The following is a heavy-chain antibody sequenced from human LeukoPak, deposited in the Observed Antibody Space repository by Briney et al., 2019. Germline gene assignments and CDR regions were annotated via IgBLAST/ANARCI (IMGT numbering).Heavy chain of an antibody. D-gene: IGHD3-22*01. CDR3: ARLTSDSSSYSCDF. J-gene: IGHJ4*02. Sequence: GESLKISCKASGYSFTTYWIGWVRQMPGKGLEWMGIIYPGDSDIRYSPSFQGQVTISADKSITTAYLQWSSLKASDTAMYYCARLTSDSSSYSCDFWGQGTLVTVSS. V-gene: IGHV5-51*01. CDR1: GYSFTTYW. CDR2: IYPGDSDI.